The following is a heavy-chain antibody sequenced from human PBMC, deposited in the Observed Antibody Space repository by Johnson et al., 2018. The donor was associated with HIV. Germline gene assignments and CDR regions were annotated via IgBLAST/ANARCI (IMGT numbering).Heavy chain of an antibody. J-gene: IGHJ3*02. Sequence: VQLVESGGGLVQPGGSLRLSCAASGFMFSRYWMSWVRQAPGKGLEWVANIKQDGSEKYYVDSVKGRFTISRDNAKNSLYVQMNSLRAEDTAMYYCTGGWYNLSAFEIWGQGTMVTVSS. D-gene: IGHD1-1*01. CDR3: TGGWYNLSAFEI. V-gene: IGHV3-7*01. CDR2: IKQDGSEK. CDR1: GFMFSRYW.